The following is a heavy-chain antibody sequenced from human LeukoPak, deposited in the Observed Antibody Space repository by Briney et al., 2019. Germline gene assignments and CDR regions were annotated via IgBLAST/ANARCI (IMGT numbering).Heavy chain of an antibody. Sequence: GGSLRLSCVASGFTVTNNYMSWVRQAPGKGLEWVSVFATDGTTCYPDSVKGRFIISRDNSKNTLFLQINSLRAEDTAVYYCARDAGSGYPFDLWGQGTLVIVSS. CDR3: ARDAGSGYPFDL. CDR1: GFTVTNNY. D-gene: IGHD3-3*01. CDR2: FATDGTT. J-gene: IGHJ4*02. V-gene: IGHV3-66*01.